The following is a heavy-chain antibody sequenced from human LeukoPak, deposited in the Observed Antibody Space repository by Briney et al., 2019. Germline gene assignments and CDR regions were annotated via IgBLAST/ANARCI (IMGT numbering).Heavy chain of an antibody. V-gene: IGHV3-7*01. J-gene: IGHJ4*02. CDR1: GLTLSSYW. Sequence: PGGSLRLSCAASGLTLSSYWMNWVRQAPGKGLEWVANIKQDGSEKNYVDSVKGRFTVSRDNAKNSLYLQMNSLRAKDTAVYYCARVKGYYYDSSGPLDYWGQGTLVTVSS. CDR2: IKQDGSEK. CDR3: ARVKGYYYDSSGPLDY. D-gene: IGHD3-22*01.